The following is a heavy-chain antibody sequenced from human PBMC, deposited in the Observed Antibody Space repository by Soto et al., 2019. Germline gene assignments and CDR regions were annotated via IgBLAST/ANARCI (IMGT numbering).Heavy chain of an antibody. V-gene: IGHV3-9*01. J-gene: IGHJ3*02. CDR2: ISWNSGSI. CDR1: GFTFDDYA. Sequence: EVQLVESGGGLVQPGRSLRLSCAASGFTFDDYAMHWVRQAPGKGLEWVSGISWNSGSIGYADSVKGRFTISRDNAKNSLYLQMNSLRAEDTALYYCAKDSSADVYGSGGYGAFDIWGQGTMVTVSS. D-gene: IGHD3-10*01. CDR3: AKDSSADVYGSGGYGAFDI.